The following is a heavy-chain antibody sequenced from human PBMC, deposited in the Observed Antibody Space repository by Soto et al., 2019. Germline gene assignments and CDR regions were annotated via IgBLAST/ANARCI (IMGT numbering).Heavy chain of an antibody. J-gene: IGHJ6*03. CDR1: GFTVSSNY. CDR2: IYSGGST. D-gene: IGHD3-10*01. V-gene: IGHV3-53*01. Sequence: GGSLRLSCAASGFTVSSNYMSWVRQAPGKGLEWVSVIYSGGSTYYADSVKGRFTISRDNSKNTLYLQMNSLRAEDTAVYYCARVIKVEYYYYMDVWGKGTTVTVSS. CDR3: ARVIKVEYYYYMDV.